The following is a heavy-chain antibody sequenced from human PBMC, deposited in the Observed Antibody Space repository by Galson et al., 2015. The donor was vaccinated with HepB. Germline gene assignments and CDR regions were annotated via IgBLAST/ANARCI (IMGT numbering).Heavy chain of an antibody. J-gene: IGHJ6*02. CDR2: ISSSSSYI. D-gene: IGHD1-14*01. CDR3: ASCRIFCAGMDV. V-gene: IGHV3-21*01. Sequence: SLRLSCAASGFTFSSYSMNWVGQAPGKGLEWVSSISSSSSYIYYADSVKGRFTISRDNAKNSLYLQMNSLRAEDTAVYYCASCRIFCAGMDVWGQGTTVTVSS. CDR1: GFTFSSYS.